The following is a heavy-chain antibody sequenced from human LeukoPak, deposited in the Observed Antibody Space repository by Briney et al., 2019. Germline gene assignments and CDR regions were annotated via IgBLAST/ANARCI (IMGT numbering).Heavy chain of an antibody. CDR3: ARDLYSSSPDAFDI. CDR1: GYTFTGYY. J-gene: IGHJ3*02. V-gene: IGHV1-2*02. CDR2: INPNSGGT. Sequence: ASVNVSCKASGYTFTGYYMHWVRQAPGQGLEWMGWINPNSGGTNYAQKFQGRVTMTRDTSISTAYMELSRLRSDDTAVYYCARDLYSSSPDAFDIWGQGTMVTVSS. D-gene: IGHD6-6*01.